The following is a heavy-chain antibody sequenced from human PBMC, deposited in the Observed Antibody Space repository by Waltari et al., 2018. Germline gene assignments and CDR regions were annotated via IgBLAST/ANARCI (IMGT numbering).Heavy chain of an antibody. Sequence: QVQLVQSGAEVKKPGASVKVSCKASGYTFTRYAMHLVRQAPGQRLEWMGWINAGNGNTKYSQKFQGRVTITRDTSASTAYMELSSLRSEDTAVYCCARGAIFGVDLFDYWGQGTLVTVSS. D-gene: IGHD3-3*01. CDR1: GYTFTRYA. J-gene: IGHJ4*02. CDR3: ARGAIFGVDLFDY. V-gene: IGHV1-3*01. CDR2: INAGNGNT.